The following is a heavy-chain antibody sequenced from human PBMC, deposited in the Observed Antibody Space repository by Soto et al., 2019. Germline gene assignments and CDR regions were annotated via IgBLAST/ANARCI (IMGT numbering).Heavy chain of an antibody. V-gene: IGHV5-51*01. CDR2: IYPGDSDT. CDR3: ARGVKNYYYGMDV. D-gene: IGHD3-22*01. J-gene: IGHJ6*02. Sequence: GESLKISCKGSGYSFTSYWIGWVRQMPGKCLEWMGIIYPGDSDTRYSPSFQGQVTISADKSISTAYLQWSSLKASDTAMYYCARGVKNYYYGMDVWGQGTTVTVSS. CDR1: GYSFTSYW.